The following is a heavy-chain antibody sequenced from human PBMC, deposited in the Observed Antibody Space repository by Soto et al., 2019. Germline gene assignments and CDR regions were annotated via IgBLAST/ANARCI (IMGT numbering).Heavy chain of an antibody. Sequence: PSETLSLTCTVSGGSISSYYWSWIRQPPGKGLEWIGYIYYSGSTNYNPSLKSRVTISVDTSKNQFSLKLSSVTAADTAVYYCARIAVAGTVASWFDPWGQGTLVTVS. V-gene: IGHV4-59*08. D-gene: IGHD6-19*01. CDR2: IYYSGST. J-gene: IGHJ5*02. CDR3: ARIAVAGTVASWFDP. CDR1: GGSISSYY.